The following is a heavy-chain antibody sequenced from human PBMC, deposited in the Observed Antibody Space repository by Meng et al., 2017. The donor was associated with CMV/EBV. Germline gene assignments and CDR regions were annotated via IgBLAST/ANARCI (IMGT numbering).Heavy chain of an antibody. CDR3: ARGVVVPAAISVRVISVLGYYYYGMDV. CDR1: GFTFSSCA. CDR2: ISYDGSNK. Sequence: GGSLRLSCAASGFTFSSCAMHWVRQAPGKGLEWVAVISYDGSNKYYADSVKGRFTISRDNSKNTLYLQMNSLRAEDTAVYYCARGVVVPAAISVRVISVLGYYYYGMDVWGQGTTVTVSS. V-gene: IGHV3-30*04. J-gene: IGHJ6*02. D-gene: IGHD2-2*01.